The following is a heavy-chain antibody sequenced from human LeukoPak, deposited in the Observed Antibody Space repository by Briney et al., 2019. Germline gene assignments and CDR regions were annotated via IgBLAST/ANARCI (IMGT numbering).Heavy chain of an antibody. V-gene: IGHV4-34*01. Sequence: SETLSLTCAVYGGSFSGYYWSWLRQPPGKGLEWIGSIYYSGSTYYNPSLKSRVTISVDTSKNQFSLKLSSVTAADTAVYYCASEVRGCSSTSCYRAFDYWGQGTLVTVSS. CDR2: IYYSGST. CDR3: ASEVRGCSSTSCYRAFDY. D-gene: IGHD2-2*02. J-gene: IGHJ4*02. CDR1: GGSFSGYY.